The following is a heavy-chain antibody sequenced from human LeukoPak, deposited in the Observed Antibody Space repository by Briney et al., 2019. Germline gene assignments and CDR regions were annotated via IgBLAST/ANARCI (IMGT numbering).Heavy chain of an antibody. CDR3: ARDQYDTWSRRGNFDS. D-gene: IGHD3-3*01. CDR1: GFTFGKYW. Sequence: GGSLRLSCVASGFTFGKYWMSWVRQAPGKGLEWVANIKLDGSEKNYVNSVKGRFTISRDNTKNSLYLQMNSLRAEDTAVFYCARDQYDTWSRRGNFDSWGQGTLVIVSS. V-gene: IGHV3-7*03. CDR2: IKLDGSEK. J-gene: IGHJ4*02.